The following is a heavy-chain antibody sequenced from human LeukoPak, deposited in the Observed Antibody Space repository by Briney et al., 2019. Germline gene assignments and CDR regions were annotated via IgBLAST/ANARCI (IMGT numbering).Heavy chain of an antibody. CDR2: LISSGAVT. D-gene: IGHD5-18*01. J-gene: IGHJ4*02. Sequence: PGGSLRLSCAASGFPFSNYAMSRVRQAPGKGLEWVSSLISSGAVTYYADSVKGRFTISRDSSKNTVHLQMDSLRAEDSAVYYCAKNAGYSYGLYYFDYWGQGTLVTVSS. CDR3: AKNAGYSYGLYYFDY. CDR1: GFPFSNYA. V-gene: IGHV3-23*01.